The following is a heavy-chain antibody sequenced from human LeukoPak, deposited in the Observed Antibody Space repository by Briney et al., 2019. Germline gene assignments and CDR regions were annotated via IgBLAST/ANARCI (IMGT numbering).Heavy chain of an antibody. CDR2: ISAYNGNT. D-gene: IGHD1-26*01. Sequence: EASVKVSCKASGYTFTSYGISWVRQAPGQGLEWMGWISAYNGNTNYAQKLQGRVTMTRNTSISTAYMELSSLRSEDTAVYYCASGVGATTGLNWFDPWGQGTLVTVSS. J-gene: IGHJ5*02. CDR1: GYTFTSYG. CDR3: ASGVGATTGLNWFDP. V-gene: IGHV1-18*01.